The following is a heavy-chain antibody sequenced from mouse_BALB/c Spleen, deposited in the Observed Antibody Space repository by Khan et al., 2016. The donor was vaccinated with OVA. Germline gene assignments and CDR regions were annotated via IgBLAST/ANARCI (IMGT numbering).Heavy chain of an antibody. Sequence: VQLQQSGAELARPGASVKMSCKASGYTFTSYTIHWIKLRPGQGLEWIGYINPSNGYTNYNQKSKDKATLTADKSSTTAYMQLSSLTSDDSAVYYGVRDGAYHRNDGWFAYWGQGTLVTVSA. D-gene: IGHD2-14*01. V-gene: IGHV1-4*01. CDR1: GYTFTSYT. CDR3: VRDGAYHRNDGWFAY. CDR2: INPSNGYT. J-gene: IGHJ3*01.